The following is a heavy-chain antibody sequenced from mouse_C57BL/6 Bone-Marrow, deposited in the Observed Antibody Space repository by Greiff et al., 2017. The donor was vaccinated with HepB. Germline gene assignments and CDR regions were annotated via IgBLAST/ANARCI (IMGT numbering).Heavy chain of an antibody. CDR1: GFNIKNNY. J-gene: IGHJ1*03. V-gene: IGHV14-3*01. CDR2: IDPANGNT. Sequence: VQLQQSVAELVRPGASVKLSCKASGFNIKNNYMHWVKQRPEQGLEWIGRIDPANGNTKYAPKFQGQATITADTSSNTAYLQLSSLTSEDTAIYYCATGSSVWYFDVWGTGTTVTVSS. CDR3: ATGSSVWYFDV. D-gene: IGHD1-1*01.